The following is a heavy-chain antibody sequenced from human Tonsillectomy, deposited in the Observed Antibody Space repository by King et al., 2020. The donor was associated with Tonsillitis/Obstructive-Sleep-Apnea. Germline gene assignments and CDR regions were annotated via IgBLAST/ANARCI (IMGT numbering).Heavy chain of an antibody. V-gene: IGHV3-7*03. D-gene: IGHD3-22*01. CDR1: GFTFSSYW. CDR2: IKQDGSEK. Sequence: VQLVESGGGLVQPGGSLRLSCAASGFTFSSYWMTWVRQAPGKGLEWVANIKQDGSEKYYVDTVKGRFTISRDNAKNSLYLQMKSLGAEDTAVYYCASDPPPYDRSGYLYYWGQGTLVTVSS. J-gene: IGHJ4*02. CDR3: ASDPPPYDRSGYLYY.